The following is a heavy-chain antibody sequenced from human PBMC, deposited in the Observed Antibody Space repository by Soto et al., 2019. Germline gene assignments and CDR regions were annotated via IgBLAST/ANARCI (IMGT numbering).Heavy chain of an antibody. V-gene: IGHV3-30*18. CDR3: GKVRGIAALDY. CDR1: GFTFFAHG. J-gene: IGHJ4*02. Sequence: QVQLVESGGGVVQPGRSLRLSCAASGFTFFAHGMHWVRQAPGKGLEWVAVISYDGSSKSYADSVKGRFTISRDNSKNTLYLQMNSLRTEDTAVYYCGKVRGIAALDYWGQGTLVTVSS. CDR2: ISYDGSSK. D-gene: IGHD6-6*01.